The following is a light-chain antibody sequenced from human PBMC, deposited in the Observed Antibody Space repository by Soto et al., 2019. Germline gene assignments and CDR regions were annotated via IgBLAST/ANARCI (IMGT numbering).Light chain of an antibody. CDR1: QSISNW. CDR2: RAS. CDR3: QQYSNYPT. Sequence: DIQMTQSPSTLSASVGDRVTITCRASQSISNWLAWYQQKPGKAPKLLMYRASSLESGVPSRFSGSGSGTEFTLTICGLQPDDFATYYCQQYSNYPTFGQGTKVEIK. V-gene: IGKV1-5*03. J-gene: IGKJ1*01.